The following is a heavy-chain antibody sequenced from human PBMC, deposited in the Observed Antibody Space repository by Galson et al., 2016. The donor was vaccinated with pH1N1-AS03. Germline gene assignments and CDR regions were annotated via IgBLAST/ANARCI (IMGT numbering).Heavy chain of an antibody. J-gene: IGHJ3*02. D-gene: IGHD1-26*01. CDR2: IDPSDSYI. Sequence: QSGAEVKKPGESLRISCKGSGYPFTSYWINWVRQMPGKGLEWIGRIDPSDSYINYSPAFVGRVTISSDKSTTTAYLQWNDLKSADTAVYFCATGHYYSGLYRDAFDTWGQGTRVTVSS. V-gene: IGHV5-10-1*01. CDR1: GYPFTSYW. CDR3: ATGHYYSGLYRDAFDT.